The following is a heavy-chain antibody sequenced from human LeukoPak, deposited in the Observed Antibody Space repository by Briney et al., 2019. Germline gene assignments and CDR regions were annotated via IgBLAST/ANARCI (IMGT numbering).Heavy chain of an antibody. CDR3: ARDGFSSAINY. CDR1: GFTFSTYT. CDR2: ISASGANT. Sequence: PGGSLRLSCAASGFTFSTYTMSWVRQAPGKGLEWVSTISASGANTYYADSVKGRFTISRDNSKNTLYLQMNSLRAEDTAIYYCARDGFSSAINYWGQGTLVTVSS. J-gene: IGHJ4*02. D-gene: IGHD2-21*02. V-gene: IGHV3-23*01.